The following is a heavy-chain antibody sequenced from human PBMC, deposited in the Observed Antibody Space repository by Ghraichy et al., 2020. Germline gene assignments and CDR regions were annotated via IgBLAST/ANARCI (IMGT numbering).Heavy chain of an antibody. CDR1: GVSISSLY. V-gene: IGHV4-59*11. J-gene: IGHJ4*02. D-gene: IGHD3-22*01. CDR2: IYNSGST. CDR3: ASHFDTGGSYRGY. Sequence: ETLSLTCTVSGVSISSLYCSWIRQPPGKGLEWMGYIYNSGSTYYNPSLKSPVTISLDTSKNQFSLKLTSVTAADTAVYYCASHFDTGGSYRGYWGQGILVTVSS.